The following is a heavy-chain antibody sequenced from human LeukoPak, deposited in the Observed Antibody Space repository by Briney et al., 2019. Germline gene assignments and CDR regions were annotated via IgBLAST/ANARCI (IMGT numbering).Heavy chain of an antibody. CDR2: INPNSGGT. Sequence: ASVKVSCKASGYTFTGYYMHLVRQAPGQGLEWMGLINPNSGGTNYAQKFQGRVTMTRDTSISTAYMELSRLRSDDTAVYYCARGTVSAVTNWFDPWGQGTLVTVSS. D-gene: IGHD4-23*01. J-gene: IGHJ5*02. CDR3: ARGTVSAVTNWFDP. V-gene: IGHV1-2*06. CDR1: GYTFTGYY.